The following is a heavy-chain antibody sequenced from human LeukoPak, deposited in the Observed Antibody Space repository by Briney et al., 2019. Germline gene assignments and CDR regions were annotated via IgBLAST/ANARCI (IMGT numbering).Heavy chain of an antibody. D-gene: IGHD3-10*01. CDR3: ARAITMVRGVIITAIWFDP. CDR1: GYTFTSYG. J-gene: IGHJ5*02. CDR2: ISAYNGNT. Sequence: ASVKVSCKASGYTFTSYGISWVRQAPGQGLEWMGWISAYNGNTNYAQKLQSRVTMTTDTSTSTAYMELRSLRSDDTAVYYCARAITMVRGVIITAIWFDPWGQGTLVTVSS. V-gene: IGHV1-18*04.